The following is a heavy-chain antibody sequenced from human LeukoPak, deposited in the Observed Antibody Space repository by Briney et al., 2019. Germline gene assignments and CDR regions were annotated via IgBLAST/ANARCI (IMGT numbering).Heavy chain of an antibody. Sequence: GGSLRLSCAASGFTFSSYAMSWVRQAPGKGPEWVSAISGSGGSTYYADSVKGRFTISRDNSKNTLYLQMNSLRAEDTALYYCAKDPDYDSSGYYFDYWGQGTLVTVSS. CDR1: GFTFSSYA. V-gene: IGHV3-23*01. CDR3: AKDPDYDSSGYYFDY. D-gene: IGHD3-22*01. J-gene: IGHJ4*02. CDR2: ISGSGGST.